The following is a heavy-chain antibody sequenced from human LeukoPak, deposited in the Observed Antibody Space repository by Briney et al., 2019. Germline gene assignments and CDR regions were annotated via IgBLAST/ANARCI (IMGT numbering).Heavy chain of an antibody. D-gene: IGHD6-13*01. CDR1: GYTLTGYY. CDR3: ARENIAAAVGDY. J-gene: IGHJ4*02. CDR2: INPNSGGT. V-gene: IGHV1-2*02. Sequence: ASVKVSCKASGYTLTGYYMHWVRQAPGQGLEWMGWINPNSGGTNYTQKFQGRVTMTRDTSISTAYMELSRLRSDDTAVYYCARENIAAAVGDYWGQGTLVTVSS.